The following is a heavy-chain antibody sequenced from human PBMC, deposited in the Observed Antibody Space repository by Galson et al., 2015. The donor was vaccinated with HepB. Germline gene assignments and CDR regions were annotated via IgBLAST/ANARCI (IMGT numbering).Heavy chain of an antibody. CDR3: ARINSVFCSSTTCRPDY. D-gene: IGHD2-2*01. J-gene: IGHJ4*02. V-gene: IGHV1-2*06. CDR1: GYTFTGYY. CDR2: INPDRGGT. Sequence: SVKVSCKASGYTFTGYYIHWVRQAPGQGFEWMGRINPDRGGTEYAQKFQGRVTMTRETSISTVYMDLRGLRSDDTAVYYCARINSVFCSSTTCRPDYWGQGTLVTVSS.